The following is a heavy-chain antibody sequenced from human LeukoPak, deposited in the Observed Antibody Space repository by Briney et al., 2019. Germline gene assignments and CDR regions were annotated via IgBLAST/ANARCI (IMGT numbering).Heavy chain of an antibody. D-gene: IGHD6-13*01. V-gene: IGHV5-51*01. CDR1: GYSFTSYW. J-gene: IGHJ1*01. Sequence: GESLKISCKGSGYSFTSYWIGWVRQMPGKGLEWMGIIYPGDSDTRYSPSFQGQVTISADKSISTAYLQWSSLKASDTAMYYCARSGFSSARAEYFQHWGQGTLVTVSS. CDR2: IYPGDSDT. CDR3: ARSGFSSARAEYFQH.